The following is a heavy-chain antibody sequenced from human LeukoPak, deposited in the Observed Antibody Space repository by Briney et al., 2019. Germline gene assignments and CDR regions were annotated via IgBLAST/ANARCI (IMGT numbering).Heavy chain of an antibody. J-gene: IGHJ4*02. CDR1: GGSISSYY. CDR3: ARDRYYYDSSGYYIFDY. D-gene: IGHD3-22*01. CDR2: IYTSGST. Sequence: PSETLSLTCTVSGGSISSYYWSWIRQPAGKGLEWIGRIYTSGSTNYNPSLKSRVTMSVDTSKNQFSLKLSSVTAADTAVYYCARDRYYYDSSGYYIFDYWGRGTLVTVSS. V-gene: IGHV4-4*07.